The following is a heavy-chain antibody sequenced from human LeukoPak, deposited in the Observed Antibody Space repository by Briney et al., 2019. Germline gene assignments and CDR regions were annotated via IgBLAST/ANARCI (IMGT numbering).Heavy chain of an antibody. V-gene: IGHV3-7*01. CDR2: IKQDGSEK. J-gene: IGHJ3*02. CDR3: ARVYPDSYYYDSSGGDAFDI. Sequence: GGSLRLSCAASGFTFSSYWMSWVRQAPGKGLEWVANIKQDGSEKYYVDSVKGRFTISRDNAKNSLYLQMNSLRAEDTAVYYCARVYPDSYYYDSSGGDAFDIRGQGTMVTVSS. CDR1: GFTFSSYW. D-gene: IGHD3-22*01.